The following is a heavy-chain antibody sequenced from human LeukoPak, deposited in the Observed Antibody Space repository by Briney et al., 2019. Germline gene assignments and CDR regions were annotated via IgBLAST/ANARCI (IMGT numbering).Heavy chain of an antibody. Sequence: PLETLSLTCTVSGGSISSYYWSWIRQPPGKGLEWIGYIYYSGSTNYNPSLKSRVTISVDTSKNQFSLKLSSVTAADTAVYYCARDQYYYDSSGYYYDAFDIWGQGTMVTVSS. D-gene: IGHD3-22*01. CDR2: IYYSGST. V-gene: IGHV4-59*01. CDR3: ARDQYYYDSSGYYYDAFDI. J-gene: IGHJ3*02. CDR1: GGSISSYY.